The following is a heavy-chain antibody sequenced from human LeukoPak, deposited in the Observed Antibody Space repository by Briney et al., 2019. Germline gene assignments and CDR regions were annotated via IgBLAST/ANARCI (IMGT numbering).Heavy chain of an antibody. CDR3: AREDSSGYYYRWFDP. D-gene: IGHD3-22*01. Sequence: SETLSLTCAVYGGSFSGYYWSWIRQPPGKGLQWFGEINHSGSTNYNPSLKSRVTISVDTSKNQFSLKLSSVTAADTAVYYCAREDSSGYYYRWFDPWGQGTLVTVSS. CDR2: INHSGST. J-gene: IGHJ5*02. V-gene: IGHV4-34*01. CDR1: GGSFSGYY.